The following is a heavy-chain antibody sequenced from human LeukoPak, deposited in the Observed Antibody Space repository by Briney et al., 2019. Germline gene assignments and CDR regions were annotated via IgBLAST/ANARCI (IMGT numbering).Heavy chain of an antibody. Sequence: GSSVKVSCKASGGTFSSYAISWVRQAPGQGLEWMGRIIPILGIANYAQKFQGRVTITADESTSTAYMELSSLRSEDTAVYYCARDSHSRAGYYYYMDVWGKGTTVTVSS. CDR2: IIPILGIA. CDR1: GGTFSSYA. J-gene: IGHJ6*03. CDR3: ARDSHSRAGYYYYMDV. V-gene: IGHV1-69*04. D-gene: IGHD3-10*01.